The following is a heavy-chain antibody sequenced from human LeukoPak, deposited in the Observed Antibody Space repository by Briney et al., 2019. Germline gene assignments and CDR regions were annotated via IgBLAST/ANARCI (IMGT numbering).Heavy chain of an antibody. V-gene: IGHV1-18*04. CDR1: GYTFTGYY. J-gene: IGHJ6*02. CDR3: ARDSLYCSGGSCYFRYYYGMDV. D-gene: IGHD2-15*01. CDR2: ISAYNGNT. Sequence: ASVKVSCKASGYTFTGYYMHWVRQAPGQGLERMGWISAYNGNTNYAQKLQGRVTMTTDTSTSTAYMELRSLRSDDTAVYYCARDSLYCSGGSCYFRYYYGMDVWGQGTTVTVSS.